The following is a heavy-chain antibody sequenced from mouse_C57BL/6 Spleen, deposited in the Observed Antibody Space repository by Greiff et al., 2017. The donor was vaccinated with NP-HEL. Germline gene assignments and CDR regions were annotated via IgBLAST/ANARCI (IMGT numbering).Heavy chain of an antibody. J-gene: IGHJ1*03. Sequence: DVMLVESGGGLVKPGGSLKLSCAASGFTFSSYAMSWVRQTPEKRLEWVATISDGGSYTYYPDNVKGRFTISRDNAKNNLYLQMSHLKSEDTAMYYCARRGYGNWNWYFDVWGTGTTVTVSS. CDR2: ISDGGSYT. V-gene: IGHV5-4*03. D-gene: IGHD2-1*01. CDR3: ARRGYGNWNWYFDV. CDR1: GFTFSSYA.